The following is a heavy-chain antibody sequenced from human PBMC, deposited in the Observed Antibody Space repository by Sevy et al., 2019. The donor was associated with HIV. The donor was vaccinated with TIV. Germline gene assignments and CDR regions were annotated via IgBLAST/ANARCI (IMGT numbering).Heavy chain of an antibody. V-gene: IGHV3-23*01. Sequence: GGSLRLSCAASGFTFSSYAMSCVRQAPGKGLEWVSAIDGKGRSTHYADSVKGRFTISRDNARNSLYLQMESLRAEDTAVYYCARAQQVTMLVVIGGLYFDFWGQGTLVTVSS. CDR2: IDGKGRST. D-gene: IGHD3-22*01. CDR1: GFTFSSYA. CDR3: ARAQQVTMLVVIGGLYFDF. J-gene: IGHJ4*02.